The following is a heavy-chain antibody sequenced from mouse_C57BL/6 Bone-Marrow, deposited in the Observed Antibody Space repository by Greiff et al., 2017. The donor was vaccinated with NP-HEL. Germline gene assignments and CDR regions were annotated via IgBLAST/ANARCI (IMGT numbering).Heavy chain of an antibody. J-gene: IGHJ2*01. CDR3: TRGNLGFITTVVENFDY. CDR2: IDPETGGT. D-gene: IGHD1-1*01. CDR1: GYTFTDYE. V-gene: IGHV1-15*01. Sequence: VQLQQSGAELVRPGASVTLSCKASGYTFTDYEMHWVKQTPVHGLEWIGAIDPETGGTAYNQKFKGKTILTADKSSSTAYMELRSLTSEDSAVYYCTRGNLGFITTVVENFDYWGQGTTLTVSS.